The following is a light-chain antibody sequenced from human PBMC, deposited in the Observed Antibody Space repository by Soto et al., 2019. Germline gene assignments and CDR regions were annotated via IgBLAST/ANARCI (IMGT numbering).Light chain of an antibody. Sequence: EIVLTQSPGTLSLSPWDRVTLSCRSSQSVDINLAWYQQRAGQAPRLPVYGAYSRDTGIPDRFSGSGSGTDFTLTISRLEPEDFAVYYCQQYRSSPWTFGQGTKVDIK. V-gene: IGKV3-20*01. CDR2: GAY. CDR1: QSVDIN. CDR3: QQYRSSPWT. J-gene: IGKJ1*01.